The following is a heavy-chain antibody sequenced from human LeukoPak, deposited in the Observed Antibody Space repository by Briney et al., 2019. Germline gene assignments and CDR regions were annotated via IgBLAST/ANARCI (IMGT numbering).Heavy chain of an antibody. CDR3: AKEAYYDSSGYYSDRLNWFDP. V-gene: IGHV3-21*01. J-gene: IGHJ5*02. CDR2: ISSSSSYI. D-gene: IGHD3-22*01. Sequence: PGGSLRLSCAASGFTFSSYEMNWVRQAPGKGLEWVSSISSSSSYIYYADSVKGRFTISRDNAKNSLYLQMNSLRAEDAAVYYCAKEAYYDSSGYYSDRLNWFDPWGQGTLVTVSS. CDR1: GFTFSSYE.